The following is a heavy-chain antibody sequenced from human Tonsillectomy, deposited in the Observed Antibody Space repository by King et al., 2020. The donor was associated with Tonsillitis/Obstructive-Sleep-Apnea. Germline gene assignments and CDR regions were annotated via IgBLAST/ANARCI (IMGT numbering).Heavy chain of an antibody. D-gene: IGHD3-3*01. CDR2: IYYSGRT. V-gene: IGHV4-59*01. J-gene: IGHJ4*02. Sequence: VQLQESGPGLVKTSETLSLTCTVSGGSISSYYWNWIRQPPGKGLEWIDYIYYSGRTTYNPSLKSRVTISIDPSKKQFSLKLSSVTAADTAVYFCAREGSLALDYWGQGTLVTVSS. CDR3: AREGSLALDY. CDR1: GGSISSYY.